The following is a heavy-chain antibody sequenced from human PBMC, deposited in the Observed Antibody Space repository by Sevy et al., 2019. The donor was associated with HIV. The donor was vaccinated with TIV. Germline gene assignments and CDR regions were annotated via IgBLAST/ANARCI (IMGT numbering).Heavy chain of an antibody. D-gene: IGHD3-22*01. CDR3: AKDPDYYDSSGYPDY. Sequence: GGSLRLSCAASGFTVSSNYMSWVRQAPGKGLEWVSVISGSGGSTYYADSVKGRFTISRDNSKNTLYLQMNSLRAEDTAVYYCAKDPDYYDSSGYPDYWGQGTLVTVSS. V-gene: IGHV3-23*01. J-gene: IGHJ4*02. CDR1: GFTVSSNY. CDR2: ISGSGGST.